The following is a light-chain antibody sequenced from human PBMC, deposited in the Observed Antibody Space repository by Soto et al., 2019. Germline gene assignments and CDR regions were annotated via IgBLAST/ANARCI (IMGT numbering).Light chain of an antibody. Sequence: QSVLTQPPSASGSPGQSVIISCTGTSSDFGGYNYVSWYQQHPGKAPKLMIYEVNKRPSGVPDRFSGSKSGNTASLTVSGLQAEDEAYYYCSSYAGSNNFGVFGTGTKVTVL. CDR3: SSYAGSNNFGV. J-gene: IGLJ1*01. CDR2: EVN. V-gene: IGLV2-8*01. CDR1: SSDFGGYNY.